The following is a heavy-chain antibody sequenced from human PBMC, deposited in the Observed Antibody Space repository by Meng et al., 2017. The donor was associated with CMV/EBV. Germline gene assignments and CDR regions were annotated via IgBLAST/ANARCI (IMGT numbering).Heavy chain of an antibody. D-gene: IGHD2-2*01. J-gene: IGHJ6*02. CDR1: GFTFSSYS. V-gene: IGHV3-30*03. Sequence: GGSLRLSCAASGFTFSSYSMNWVRQAPGKGLEWVAVISYDGSNKYYADSVKGRFTISRDNSKNTLYLQMNSLRAEDTAVYYCARDSVGDIVVVPAAMKGAYYYYGMDVWGQGTTVTVSS. CDR3: ARDSVGDIVVVPAAMKGAYYYYGMDV. CDR2: ISYDGSNK.